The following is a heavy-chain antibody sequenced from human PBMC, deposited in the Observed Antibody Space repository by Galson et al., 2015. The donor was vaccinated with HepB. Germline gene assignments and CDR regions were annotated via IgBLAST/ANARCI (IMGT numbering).Heavy chain of an antibody. CDR1: GDSVSSNSAA. CDR3: ARGDTSFDY. V-gene: IGHV6-1*01. D-gene: IGHD5-18*01. Sequence: CAISGDSVSSNSAAWNWIRQSPSRGLEWLGGTYYRSKWFNDYAESVKSRITINPDTSKNQFSLQLNSVTPDDTAVYYCARGDTSFDYWGQGTLVTVSS. CDR2: TYYRSKWFN. J-gene: IGHJ4*02.